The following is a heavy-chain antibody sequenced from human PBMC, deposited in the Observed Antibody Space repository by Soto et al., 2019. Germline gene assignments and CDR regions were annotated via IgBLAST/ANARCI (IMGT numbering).Heavy chain of an antibody. CDR3: ARAVAVAADFDY. CDR1: GYTFTRSG. J-gene: IGHJ4*02. V-gene: IGHV1-18*01. CDR2: ISSYNGDT. Sequence: ASVKVSCKASGYTFTRSGISWVRQAPGQGPEWMGWISSYNGDTNYAQTFQGRVTMTTDTSTSTAYMELRSLRSDDTAVYYCARAVAVAADFDYWGQGTPVTVSS. D-gene: IGHD6-19*01.